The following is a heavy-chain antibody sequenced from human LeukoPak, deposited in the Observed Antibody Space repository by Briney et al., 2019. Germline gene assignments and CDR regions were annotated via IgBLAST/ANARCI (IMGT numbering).Heavy chain of an antibody. Sequence: ASVKVSCKASGYTFTSYGISWVRQAPGQGLEWMGWISAKNGNRNYAQKLQGRVTMTTDTSTSTAYMELRSLRSDDTAVYYCARDTHLGNFDYWGQGTLVTVSS. CDR2: ISAKNGNR. V-gene: IGHV1-18*01. CDR3: ARDTHLGNFDY. J-gene: IGHJ4*02. CDR1: GYTFTSYG. D-gene: IGHD7-27*01.